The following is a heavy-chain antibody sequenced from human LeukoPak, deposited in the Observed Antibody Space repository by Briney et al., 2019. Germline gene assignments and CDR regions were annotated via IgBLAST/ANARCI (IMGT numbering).Heavy chain of an antibody. V-gene: IGHV3-21*04. J-gene: IGHJ5*02. CDR3: AKKYSTGLDP. Sequence: AGGSLRLSRAASGFTFSSYSMNWVRQAPGKGLEWVSSISCSSNYIYYADSVKGRFTISRDNAKNSLYLQMNSLRAEDTAIYYCAKKYSTGLDPWGQGTLVTVSS. CDR1: GFTFSSYS. CDR2: ISCSSNYI. D-gene: IGHD1-26*01.